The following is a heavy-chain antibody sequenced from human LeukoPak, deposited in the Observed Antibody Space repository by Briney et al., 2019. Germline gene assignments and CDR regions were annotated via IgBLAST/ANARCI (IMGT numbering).Heavy chain of an antibody. Sequence: GGSLRLSCVASGFTFSNYAMSWVRQAPGKGLEWVGGISGSGDRTFYVDSVKGHFTISRDNSKNTVYLQMNSLRAEDTAVYYCAKDGVSFGGSGSYPPDYWGQGTLVTVSS. CDR1: GFTFSNYA. CDR3: AKDGVSFGGSGSYPPDY. D-gene: IGHD3-10*01. CDR2: ISGSGDRT. J-gene: IGHJ4*02. V-gene: IGHV3-23*01.